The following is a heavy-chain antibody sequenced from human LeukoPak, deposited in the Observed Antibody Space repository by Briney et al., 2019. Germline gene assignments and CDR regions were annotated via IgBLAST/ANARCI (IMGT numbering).Heavy chain of an antibody. V-gene: IGHV3-74*01. CDR2: INSDGSST. CDR3: ARDRGRYDYVWGSLDYYYMDV. J-gene: IGHJ6*03. D-gene: IGHD3-16*01. Sequence: GGSLRLSCAASGFTFSSYWMHWVRQAPGKGLVWVSRINSDGSSTSYADSVKGRFTISRDNAKNSLYLQMNSLRAEDTAVYYCARDRGRYDYVWGSLDYYYMDVWGKGTTVTVSS. CDR1: GFTFSSYW.